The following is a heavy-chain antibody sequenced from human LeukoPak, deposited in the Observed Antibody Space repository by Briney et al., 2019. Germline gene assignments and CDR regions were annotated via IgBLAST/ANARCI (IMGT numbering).Heavy chain of an antibody. CDR1: GYTFTSYD. J-gene: IGHJ3*02. CDR2: MNPNSGNT. D-gene: IGHD3-22*01. CDR3: ARVVIVPPAEDAFDI. V-gene: IGHV1-8*01. Sequence: ASVKVSCKASGYTFTSYDINWVRQATGQGLEWMGWMNPNSGNTGYAQKFQGRVTITRDTSASTAYMELSSLRSEDTAVYYCARVVIVPPAEDAFDIWGQGTMVTVSS.